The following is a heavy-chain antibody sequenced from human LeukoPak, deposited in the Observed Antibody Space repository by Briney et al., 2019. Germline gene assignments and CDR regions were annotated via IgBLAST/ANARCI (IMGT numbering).Heavy chain of an antibody. V-gene: IGHV3-21*04. CDR3: ARGHYGLDV. Sequence: GGSLRLSCAASGFSFSSYSMNWVRQAPGKGLEWVSIISRDSRTIVDADSVKGRFTISRDNTKNSLFLQMNSLRAEDTAVYYCARGHYGLDVWGQGTTVIVSS. CDR2: ISRDSRTI. J-gene: IGHJ6*02. CDR1: GFSFSSYS.